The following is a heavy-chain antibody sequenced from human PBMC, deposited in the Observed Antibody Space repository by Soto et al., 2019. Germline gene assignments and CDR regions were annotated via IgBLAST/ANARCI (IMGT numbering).Heavy chain of an antibody. CDR3: ARERTVADTYYYYGMDV. CDR2: INPSGGST. D-gene: IGHD6-19*01. Sequence: ASVKVSCKASGYTFTSYYMHWVRQAPGQGLEWMGIINPSGGSTSYAQKFQGRVTMTRDTSTSTVYMELSSLRSEDTAVYYCARERTVADTYYYYGMDVWGQGTTVTSP. V-gene: IGHV1-46*03. CDR1: GYTFTSYY. J-gene: IGHJ6*02.